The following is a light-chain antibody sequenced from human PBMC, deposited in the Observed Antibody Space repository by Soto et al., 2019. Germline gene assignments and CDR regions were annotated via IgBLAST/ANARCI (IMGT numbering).Light chain of an antibody. J-gene: IGKJ4*01. CDR3: QQRSNWLLT. CDR1: QSVSSY. Sequence: EIVLTQSPGTLSLSPGERATLSCMASQSVSSYLAWYQQKPGQAPRLLIYDASNRATGIPARFSGSGSGTDFTLTISSLEPEDFAVYYCQQRSNWLLTFGGGTKVDIK. CDR2: DAS. V-gene: IGKV3-11*01.